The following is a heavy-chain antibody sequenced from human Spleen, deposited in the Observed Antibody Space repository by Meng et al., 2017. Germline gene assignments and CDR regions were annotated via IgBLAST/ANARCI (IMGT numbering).Heavy chain of an antibody. J-gene: IGHJ4*02. D-gene: IGHD2-21*01. Sequence: SLKISCAASGFTFDDYAMHWVLQGPGKGLEWVAGISWNSGSKDYTDSVKGRFTISRDNAKNSLYLQINNLRAEDTAVYYCARVYPYSFDYWGQGTLVTVSS. CDR3: ARVYPYSFDY. CDR2: ISWNSGSK. V-gene: IGHV3-9*01. CDR1: GFTFDDYA.